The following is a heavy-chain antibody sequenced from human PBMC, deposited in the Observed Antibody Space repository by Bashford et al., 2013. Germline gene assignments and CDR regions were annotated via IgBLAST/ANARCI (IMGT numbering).Heavy chain of an antibody. CDR2: IKQDGSXK. D-gene: IGHD4-17*01. V-gene: IGHV3-7*01. J-gene: IGHJ6*02. CDR1: GFTFSSYW. Sequence: GSLRLSCAASGFTFSSYWMSWVRQAPGKGLEWVANIKQDGSXKYYVDSVKGRFTISRDNAKNSLYLQMNSLRAEDTAVYYCARDSGETRERYYYYGMDVWGQGTTVTVSS. CDR3: ARDSGETRERYYYYGMDV.